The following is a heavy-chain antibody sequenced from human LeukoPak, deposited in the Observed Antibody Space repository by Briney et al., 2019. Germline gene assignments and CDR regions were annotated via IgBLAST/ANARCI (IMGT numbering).Heavy chain of an antibody. Sequence: GGSLRLSCAASGFTFSDYYMSWLRPAPGRGLEWLSYIYGIDSTISYAASVKGRFTISRDNAKNSLYLQMNSLRAEDTAVYYCARDAYYYDSSSYYRNAFDIWGQGTVVTVSS. CDR1: GFTFSDYY. D-gene: IGHD3-22*01. CDR2: IYGIDSTI. CDR3: ARDAYYYDSSSYYRNAFDI. V-gene: IGHV3-11*01. J-gene: IGHJ3*02.